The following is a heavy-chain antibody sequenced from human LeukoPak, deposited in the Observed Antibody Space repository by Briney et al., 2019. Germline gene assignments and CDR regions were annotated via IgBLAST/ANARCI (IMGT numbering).Heavy chain of an antibody. CDR3: ARGWGSWYPDSLNYFDY. CDR2: IYHSGST. D-gene: IGHD6-13*01. J-gene: IGHJ4*02. CDR1: GGSISSSNW. Sequence: SKTLSLTCAVSGGSISSSNWWSWVRQPPGKGLEWIGEIYHSGSTNYNPSLKSRVTISVDKSKNQSSLKLSSVTAADTAVYYCARGWGSWYPDSLNYFDYWGQGTLVTVSS. V-gene: IGHV4-4*02.